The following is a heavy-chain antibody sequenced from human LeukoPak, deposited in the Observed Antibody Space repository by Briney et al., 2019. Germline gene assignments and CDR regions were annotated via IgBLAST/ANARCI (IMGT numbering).Heavy chain of an antibody. CDR1: GFTFSSYA. Sequence: GGSLRLSCAASGFTFSSYAMHWVRQAPGKGLEWVAVISYDGSNKYYADSVKGRFTISRDNPKNTLYLQMNSLRAEDTAVYYCARVSGSYYVNWFDPWGQGTLVTVSS. CDR3: ARVSGSYYVNWFDP. CDR2: ISYDGSNK. J-gene: IGHJ5*02. D-gene: IGHD1-26*01. V-gene: IGHV3-30*04.